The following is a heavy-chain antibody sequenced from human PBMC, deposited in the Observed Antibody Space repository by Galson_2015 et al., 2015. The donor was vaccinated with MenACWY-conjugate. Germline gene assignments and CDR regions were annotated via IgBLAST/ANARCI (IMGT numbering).Heavy chain of an antibody. D-gene: IGHD3-10*01. CDR1: GFIFSNYG. CDR3: AKARDYYGSGSIRYGMDV. CDR2: ISSSGGST. Sequence: SLRLSCAASGFIFSNYGISWVRQAPGKGLEWVSAISSSGGSTYYADFVKGRFTISRDNSKNTVLLQMSSLRADDTAVYYCAKARDYYGSGSIRYGMDVWGQGTTVTVSS. V-gene: IGHV3-23*01. J-gene: IGHJ6*02.